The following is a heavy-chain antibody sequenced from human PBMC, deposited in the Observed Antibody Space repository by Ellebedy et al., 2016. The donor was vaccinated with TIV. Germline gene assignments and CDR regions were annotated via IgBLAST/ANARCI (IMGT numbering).Heavy chain of an antibody. V-gene: IGHV3-23*01. CDR3: ARDPVGVGPAFDV. CDR2: ITESGGNT. D-gene: IGHD4-23*01. CDR1: GFTFADYA. J-gene: IGHJ3*01. Sequence: GESLKISCVTSGFTFADYAMVWFRQAPGKGLEWVSSITESGGNTYYADSVKGRFTISRDNSKDTLFLQMNSLRAEDTAIYFCARDPVGVGPAFDVWGQGTMVTVSS.